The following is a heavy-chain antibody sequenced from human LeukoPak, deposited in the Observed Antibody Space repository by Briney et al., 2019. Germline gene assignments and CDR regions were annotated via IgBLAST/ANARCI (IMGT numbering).Heavy chain of an antibody. J-gene: IGHJ2*01. Sequence: GGSLRLSCSASGFTFTKAWMRWVGQPPGKGREGVGLIRSKTEGVTADYAAPVQGIFTISRDDSNPTVYIQMSRLKTEDTGVYYCATVYWYFDLWGPGTL. V-gene: IGHV3-15*01. CDR2: IRSKTEGVTA. CDR3: ATVYWYFDL. CDR1: GFTFTKAW.